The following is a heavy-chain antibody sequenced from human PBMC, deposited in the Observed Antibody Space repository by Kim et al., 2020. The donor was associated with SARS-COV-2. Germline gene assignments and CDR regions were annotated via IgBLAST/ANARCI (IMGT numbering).Heavy chain of an antibody. CDR2: IYSGGST. J-gene: IGHJ4*02. V-gene: IGHV3-53*01. CDR3: ARVGPPQSTDGFDY. D-gene: IGHD3-3*01. Sequence: GGSLRLSCAASGFTVSSNYMSWVRQAPGKGLEWVSVIYSGGSTYYADSVKGRFTISRDNSKNTLYLQMNSLRAEDTAVYYCARVGPPQSTDGFDYWGQGTLVTVSS. CDR1: GFTVSSNY.